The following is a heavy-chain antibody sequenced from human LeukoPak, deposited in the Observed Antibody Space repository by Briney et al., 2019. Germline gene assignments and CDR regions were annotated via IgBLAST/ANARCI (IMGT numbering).Heavy chain of an antibody. V-gene: IGHV3-74*01. Sequence: PGGSLRLPCAASGFTFSSYWMHWVRQAPGKGLMWVSRINSDGSSTSYADSVEGRFTISRDNAKNTLYLQMNSLRAEDTAVYYCAREYYYDSSGYYKVLDYWGQGTLVTVSS. CDR3: AREYYYDSSGYYKVLDY. CDR1: GFTFSSYW. D-gene: IGHD3-22*01. J-gene: IGHJ4*02. CDR2: INSDGSST.